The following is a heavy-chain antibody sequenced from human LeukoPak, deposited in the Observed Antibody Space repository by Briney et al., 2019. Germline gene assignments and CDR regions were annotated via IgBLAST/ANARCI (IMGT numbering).Heavy chain of an antibody. CDR3: ARDRDGYNWVDY. J-gene: IGHJ4*02. CDR1: GGSIRSGGYY. CDR2: IYYSGST. D-gene: IGHD5-24*01. V-gene: IGHV4-31*03. Sequence: LVSPLQTLSLTCTVSGGSIRSGGYYWSWIRQHPEKGLEWIGYIYYSGSTYYNPSLKSRVTISVDTSKNQFYLKLSSVTAADTAVYYCARDRDGYNWVDYWGQGTLV.